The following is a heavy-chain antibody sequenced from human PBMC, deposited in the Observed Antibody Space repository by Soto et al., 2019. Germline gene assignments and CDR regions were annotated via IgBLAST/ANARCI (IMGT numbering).Heavy chain of an antibody. CDR1: GFIFENYW. V-gene: IGHV3-7*02. D-gene: IGHD1-26*01. J-gene: IGHJ4*02. Sequence: EVQLVESGGALVQPGGSLRLSCAASGFIFENYWMCWVRLGPGKRLEWVANIKQDGSVKQYVDSVKGRFTISRDNSKNSLYLQMNSLRAEDTAVYFCATTTRSSPFVYWGQGTLVTVSS. CDR2: IKQDGSVK. CDR3: ATTTRSSPFVY.